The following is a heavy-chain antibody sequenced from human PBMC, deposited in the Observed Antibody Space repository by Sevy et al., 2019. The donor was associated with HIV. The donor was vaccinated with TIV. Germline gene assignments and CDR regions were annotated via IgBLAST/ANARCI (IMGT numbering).Heavy chain of an antibody. J-gene: IGHJ5*02. CDR2: IKEDGSEK. D-gene: IGHD2-15*01. V-gene: IGHV3-7*01. CDR1: GFTFSNFW. CDR3: ARYHTVCGGASCYPGWFDP. Sequence: GGSLRLSCAASGFTFSNFWMTWVRQAPGKGLEWVANIKEDGSEKDYVDSVKGRFTISRDNAKNSLYLQMSSLRAEDTATYYCARYHTVCGGASCYPGWFDPWGQGTLVTVSS.